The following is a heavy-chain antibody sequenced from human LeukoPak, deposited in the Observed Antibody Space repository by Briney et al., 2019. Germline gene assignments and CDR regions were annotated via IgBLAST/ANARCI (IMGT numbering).Heavy chain of an antibody. V-gene: IGHV1-69*05. D-gene: IGHD3-22*01. Sequence: GASVKVSCKASGYTFTSYGISWVRQAPGQGLEWMGRIIPIFGTANYAQKFQGRVTITTDESTSTAYMELSSLRSEDTAVYYCARTPLNYYDSSGVIDYWGQGTLVTVSS. CDR2: IIPIFGTA. CDR3: ARTPLNYYDSSGVIDY. J-gene: IGHJ4*02. CDR1: GYTFTSYG.